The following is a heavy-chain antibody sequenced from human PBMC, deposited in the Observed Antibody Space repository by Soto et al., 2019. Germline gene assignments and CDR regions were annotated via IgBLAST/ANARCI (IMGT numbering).Heavy chain of an antibody. J-gene: IGHJ4*02. Sequence: GASVKVSCKASGGTFSSYTISWVRQAPGQGLEWMGRIIPILGIANYAQKFQGRVTITADKSTSTAYMELSSLRSEDTAVYYCARGPSPPIVVVVAATTSFDYWGQGTLVTVSS. CDR1: GGTFSSYT. CDR2: IIPILGIA. CDR3: ARGPSPPIVVVVAATTSFDY. D-gene: IGHD2-15*01. V-gene: IGHV1-69*02.